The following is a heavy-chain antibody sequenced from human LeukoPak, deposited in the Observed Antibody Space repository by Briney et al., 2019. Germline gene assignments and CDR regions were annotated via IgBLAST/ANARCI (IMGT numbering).Heavy chain of an antibody. J-gene: IGHJ4*02. Sequence: GGSLRLSCAASGFTFSSYWMNWVRQASGKGLEWVANIKQDGSEKYYVDSVKGRFTISRDNAKNSLYLQANSLRAEDTAVYYCARAFYYSKYFDYWGQGTLVTVSS. V-gene: IGHV3-7*01. CDR1: GFTFSSYW. D-gene: IGHD3-10*01. CDR2: IKQDGSEK. CDR3: ARAFYYSKYFDY.